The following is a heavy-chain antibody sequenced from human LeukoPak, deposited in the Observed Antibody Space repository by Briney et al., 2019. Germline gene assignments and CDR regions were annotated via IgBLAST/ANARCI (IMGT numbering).Heavy chain of an antibody. Sequence: GASVKVSCKASGGTFSSYAISWVRQAPGQGLEWMGGIIPIFGTANYAQKFQDRVTITADKSTSTAYMELSSLRSEDTAVYYCARVSDISVAAYFDYWGQGTRVTVSS. V-gene: IGHV1-69*06. CDR3: ARVSDISVAAYFDY. CDR2: IIPIFGTA. CDR1: GGTFSSYA. D-gene: IGHD6-19*01. J-gene: IGHJ4*02.